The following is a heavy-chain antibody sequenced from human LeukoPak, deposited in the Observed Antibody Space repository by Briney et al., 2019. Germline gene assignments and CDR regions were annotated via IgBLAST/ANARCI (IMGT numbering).Heavy chain of an antibody. Sequence: GGSLRLSCEVSGFTFSSSRMNWVRQAPGKGLEWVSYISSRGTTKHYADSVKGRFTISRDNAKNALYLQMNSLRVEDTAVYYCANFEPGYTSSWYAEFWGQGTLVTVSS. D-gene: IGHD6-13*01. V-gene: IGHV3-48*01. CDR1: GFTFSSSR. CDR3: ANFEPGYTSSWYAEF. J-gene: IGHJ4*02. CDR2: ISSRGTTK.